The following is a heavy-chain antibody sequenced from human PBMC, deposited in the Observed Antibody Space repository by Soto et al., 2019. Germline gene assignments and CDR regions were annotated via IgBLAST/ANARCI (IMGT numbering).Heavy chain of an antibody. V-gene: IGHV4-4*02. CDR1: GGSISSSNW. J-gene: IGHJ6*02. D-gene: IGHD6-19*01. Sequence: PSETMSLTCAVSGGSISSSNWWSWVRQPPGKGLEWIGEIYHSGSTNYNPSLKSRVTISVDKSKNQFSLKLSSVTAADTAVYYCARARGIAVAGSLSNYYYGMDVWGQGTTVTV. CDR3: ARARGIAVAGSLSNYYYGMDV. CDR2: IYHSGST.